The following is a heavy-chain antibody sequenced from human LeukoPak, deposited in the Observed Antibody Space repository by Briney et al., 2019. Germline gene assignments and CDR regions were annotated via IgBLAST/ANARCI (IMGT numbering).Heavy chain of an antibody. V-gene: IGHV3-23*01. D-gene: IGHD2-15*01. CDR3: AKSIRSYCSGGSCPGY. CDR2: ISGSGGST. J-gene: IGHJ4*02. CDR1: GFTFSSYA. Sequence: GGSLRLSCAASGFTFSSYAMSWVRQAPGKGLEWVSAISGSGGSTYYADSVKGRFTISGDNSKNTLYLQMNSLRAEDTAVYYCAKSIRSYCSGGSCPGYWGQGTLVTASS.